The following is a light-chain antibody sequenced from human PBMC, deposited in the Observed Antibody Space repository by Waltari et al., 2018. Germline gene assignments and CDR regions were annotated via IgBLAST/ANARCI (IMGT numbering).Light chain of an antibody. Sequence: QSALTQPASVSASPGQSITISCTGTRSDVGGYDFVSWYQQLPGKAPKLMIYDVNKRPSGVSNRFSGSKSGNTASLTISGLRAEDEADYYCTSYTTSSTFGVFGTGTKVTVL. CDR2: DVN. CDR1: RSDVGGYDF. CDR3: TSYTTSSTFGV. V-gene: IGLV2-14*01. J-gene: IGLJ1*01.